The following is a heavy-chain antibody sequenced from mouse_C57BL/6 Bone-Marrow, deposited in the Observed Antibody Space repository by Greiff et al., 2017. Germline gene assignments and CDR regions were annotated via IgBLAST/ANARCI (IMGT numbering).Heavy chain of an antibody. CDR2: IYPRSGNT. J-gene: IGHJ3*01. Sequence: VQLQQSGAELVRPGASVKLSCKASGYTFTSYGISWVKQRPGQGLEWIGEIYPRSGNTNYNEKFKGKATLTADKSSSTAYMELRSLTSEDSAVYLCASGGEGYYGDFLFAYWGEGTLVTVSA. CDR3: ASGGEGYYGDFLFAY. D-gene: IGHD2-13*01. CDR1: GYTFTSYG. V-gene: IGHV1-81*01.